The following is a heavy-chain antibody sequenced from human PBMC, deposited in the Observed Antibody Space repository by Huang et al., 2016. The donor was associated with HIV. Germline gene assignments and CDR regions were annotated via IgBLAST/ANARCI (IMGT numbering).Heavy chain of an antibody. CDR3: ARRFSSSSGYFDY. CDR2: IFPDDSDT. CDR1: GYSFSSYW. D-gene: IGHD6-6*01. V-gene: IGHV5-51*01. J-gene: IGHJ4*02. Sequence: VQLVQSGAEVKKPGESLKISCKGSGYSFSSYWIAWVRTLPGKGLEWMGIIFPDDSDTTYSPSFEGQVTISADKSSGTAYLQWSSLKASDTAMYYCARRFSSSSGYFDYWGQGSLVTVSS.